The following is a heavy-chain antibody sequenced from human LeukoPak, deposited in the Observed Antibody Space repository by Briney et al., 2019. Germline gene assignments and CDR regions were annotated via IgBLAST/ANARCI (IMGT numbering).Heavy chain of an antibody. V-gene: IGHV3-30-3*01. CDR2: VSHDGNIK. Sequence: PGRSLRLSCAASGFIFSTFAMHWDRQAPGKGLKWVAVVSHDGNIKYYADSVKGRFTISRDNSKNTLYLQMNSLRAEDTAVYYCARTFLGATYHTHFDYWGQGTLVTVSS. D-gene: IGHD1-26*01. J-gene: IGHJ4*02. CDR1: GFIFSTFA. CDR3: ARTFLGATYHTHFDY.